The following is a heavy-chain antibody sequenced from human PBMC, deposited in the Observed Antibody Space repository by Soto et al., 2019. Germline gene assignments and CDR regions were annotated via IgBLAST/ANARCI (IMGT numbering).Heavy chain of an antibody. CDR3: ANEVDVAFGSLQYGVDV. D-gene: IGHD3-10*01. J-gene: IGHJ6*02. CDR1: GFTFNNFA. Sequence: QVQLVESGGGVVQPGRSLRLSCAASGFTFNNFAMHWVRQAPGKGLEWVAFISYDGTYKYYADSVRGRFTVYRDNSKSTLFLQMNSLKFEDTAVYVCANEVDVAFGSLQYGVDVCGQGTTVTVSS. CDR2: ISYDGTYK. V-gene: IGHV3-30*14.